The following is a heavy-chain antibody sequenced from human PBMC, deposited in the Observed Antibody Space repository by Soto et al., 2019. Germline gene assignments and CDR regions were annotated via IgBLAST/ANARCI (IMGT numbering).Heavy chain of an antibody. CDR1: GGTFSSYA. V-gene: IGHV1-69*12. D-gene: IGHD2-15*01. CDR2: IIPIFGTA. J-gene: IGHJ5*02. Sequence: QVQLVQSGAEVKKPGSSVKVSCKASGGTFSSYAISWVRQAPGQGLEWMGGIIPIFGTANYAQKFQGRVTITADESTSTAYMELSSLRSEDTAVYYCARDGSGMETAATTRYNWFDPWGQGTLVTVSS. CDR3: ARDGSGMETAATTRYNWFDP.